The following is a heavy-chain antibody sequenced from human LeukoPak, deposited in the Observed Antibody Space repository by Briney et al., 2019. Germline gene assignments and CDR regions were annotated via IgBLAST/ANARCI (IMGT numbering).Heavy chain of an antibody. J-gene: IGHJ6*02. D-gene: IGHD4-17*01. Sequence: PGGSLRLSRAASGFTFSSYWMSWVRQAPGKGLEWVANIKQDGSEKYYVDSVKGRFTISRDNAKNSLYLQMNSLRAEDTAVYYCAREGQLYGDYGSYCYYGMDVWGQGTTVTVSS. CDR3: AREGQLYGDYGSYCYYGMDV. V-gene: IGHV3-7*01. CDR2: IKQDGSEK. CDR1: GFTFSSYW.